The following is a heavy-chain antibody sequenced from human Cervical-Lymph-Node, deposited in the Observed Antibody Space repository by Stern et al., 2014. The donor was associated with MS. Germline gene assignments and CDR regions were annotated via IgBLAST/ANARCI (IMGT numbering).Heavy chain of an antibody. J-gene: IGHJ4*02. Sequence: EVQLVQSGAEVKKPGESLKISCKVSGYSFTTHWIGWMRQMPGKGLEWMGIIYPGDSDARYSPSFQGQVTISADKSITTAYLQWSSLKASDTAIYYCARRINFEEFDYWGQGTLVTVSS. CDR1: GYSFTTHW. CDR3: ARRINFEEFDY. CDR2: IYPGDSDA. D-gene: IGHD3-10*01. V-gene: IGHV5-51*03.